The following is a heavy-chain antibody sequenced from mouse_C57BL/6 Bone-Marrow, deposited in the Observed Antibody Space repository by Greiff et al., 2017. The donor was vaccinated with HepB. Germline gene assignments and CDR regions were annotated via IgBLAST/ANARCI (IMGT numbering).Heavy chain of an antibody. CDR3: ARLIYYDYDGGYAMDY. V-gene: IGHV5-12*01. Sequence: EVQGVESGGGLVQPGGSLKLSCAASGFTFSDYYMYWVRQTPEKRLEWVAYISNGGGSTYYPDTVKGRFTISRDNAKNTLYLQMSRLKSEDTAMYYCARLIYYDYDGGYAMDYWGQGTSVTVSS. CDR1: GFTFSDYY. D-gene: IGHD2-4*01. J-gene: IGHJ4*01. CDR2: ISNGGGST.